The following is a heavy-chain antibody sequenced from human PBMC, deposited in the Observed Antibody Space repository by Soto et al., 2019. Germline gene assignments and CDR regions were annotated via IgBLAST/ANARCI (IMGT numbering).Heavy chain of an antibody. CDR3: ARDVGYSSTLEV. CDR2: ISAYNGNT. J-gene: IGHJ3*01. CDR1: GYTFTSYG. D-gene: IGHD6-13*01. V-gene: IGHV1-18*01. Sequence: QVQLVQSGAEVKKPGASVKVSCKASGYTFTSYGITWLRQAPGQGLEWMGWISAYNGNTNYAQELQARVITTTDTSTSTAYMALRRLRSDDTAVCVWARDVGYSSTLEVWGQGTMVTVSS.